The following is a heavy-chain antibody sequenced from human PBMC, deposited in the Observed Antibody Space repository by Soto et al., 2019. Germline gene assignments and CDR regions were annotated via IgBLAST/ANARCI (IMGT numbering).Heavy chain of an antibody. CDR1: EGSISSYY. V-gene: IGHV4-59*01. CDR3: ARVVETTVTTVNWFDP. Sequence: SETLSLTCTVAEGSISSYYWSWIRQPPGKGLEWIGYIYYSGSTNYNPSLKSRVTISVDTSKNQFSLKLSSVTAADTAVYYCARVVETTVTTVNWFDPWGQGTLVTVSS. J-gene: IGHJ5*02. D-gene: IGHD4-17*01. CDR2: IYYSGST.